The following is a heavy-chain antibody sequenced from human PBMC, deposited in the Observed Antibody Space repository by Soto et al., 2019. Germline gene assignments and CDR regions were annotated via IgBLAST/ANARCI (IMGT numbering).Heavy chain of an antibody. J-gene: IGHJ4*02. CDR3: ASPPRATVTDNIFDF. Sequence: GGSLRLSCAASGFTFNSYAMNWVRQAPGKGLEWVSGISGSDGSTYYSDSVKGRFTISRDNSKNTLYLQMTGLRAEDTALYYCASPPRATVTDNIFDFWGRGTLVTSPQ. D-gene: IGHD4-17*01. CDR1: GFTFNSYA. V-gene: IGHV3-23*01. CDR2: ISGSDGST.